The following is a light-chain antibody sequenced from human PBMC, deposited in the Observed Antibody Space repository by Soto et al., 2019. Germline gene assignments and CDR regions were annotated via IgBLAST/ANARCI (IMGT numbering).Light chain of an antibody. CDR1: QSVSSN. J-gene: IGKJ4*01. CDR2: GAS. Sequence: IVCKKSPATLSLSPGERATLSCRASQSVSSNLAWYQQKPGQAPRLLIYGASTRATGIPARFSGSGSERHFTLTITSLAPEDFGVYYCQQLTNWPSVTFGGGTKVDI. V-gene: IGKV3-11*02. CDR3: QQLTNWPSVT.